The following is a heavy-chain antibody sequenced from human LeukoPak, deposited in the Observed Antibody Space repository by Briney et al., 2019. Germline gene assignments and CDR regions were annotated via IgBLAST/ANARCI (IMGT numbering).Heavy chain of an antibody. D-gene: IGHD3-3*01. CDR2: IYYSGST. V-gene: IGHV4-39*07. Sequence: PSETLSLTCTVSGGSISSSSYYWGWIRQPPGKGLEWIGSIYYSGSTYYNPSLKSRVTISVDTSKNQFSLKLSSVTAADTAVYYCARASPRFLEWPPPLNWGQGTLVTVSS. CDR3: ARASPRFLEWPPPLN. J-gene: IGHJ4*02. CDR1: GGSISSSSYY.